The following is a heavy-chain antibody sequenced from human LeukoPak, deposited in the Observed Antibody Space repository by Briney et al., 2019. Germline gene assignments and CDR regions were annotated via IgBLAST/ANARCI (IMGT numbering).Heavy chain of an antibody. Sequence: GGSLRLSCAASGFTFSDYYMSWIRQAPGKGLERVSYISSSGSTIYYAGSVKGRFTISRDNAKNSLYLQMNSLRVEDTAVYYCARGLYYYYMDVWGKGTTVTVSS. D-gene: IGHD5-12*01. V-gene: IGHV3-11*01. CDR1: GFTFSDYY. CDR2: ISSSGSTI. J-gene: IGHJ6*03. CDR3: ARGLYYYYMDV.